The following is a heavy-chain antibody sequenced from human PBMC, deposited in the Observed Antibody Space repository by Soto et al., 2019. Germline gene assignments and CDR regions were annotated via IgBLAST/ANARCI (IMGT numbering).Heavy chain of an antibody. J-gene: IGHJ4*02. V-gene: IGHV3-9*01. CDR1: GFTFDDYA. CDR2: ISWNSGSI. D-gene: IGHD6-13*01. Sequence: GGSLRLSCAASGFTFDDYAMHWVRQAPGKGLEWVSGISWNSGSIGYADSVKGRFTISRDNAKNSLYLQMNSLRAEDKALYYCAKASGDFWSGLAAAGTTVFDYWGQGTLVTVSS. CDR3: AKASGDFWSGLAAAGTTVFDY.